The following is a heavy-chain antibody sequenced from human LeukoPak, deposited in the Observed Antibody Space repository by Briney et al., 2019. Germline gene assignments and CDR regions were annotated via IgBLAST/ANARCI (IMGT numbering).Heavy chain of an antibody. V-gene: IGHV1-46*01. D-gene: IGHD2-2*01. Sequence: ASVKVSCKASGYTFTSYYMHWVRQAPGQGLEWMGIINPSGGSTSYAQKFQGRVTMTRDMSTSTVYMELSSLRSEDTAVYYCARGGTSCYSPASCYYYMDVWGKGTTVTVSS. CDR3: ARGGTSCYSPASCYYYMDV. CDR1: GYTFTSYY. J-gene: IGHJ6*03. CDR2: INPSGGST.